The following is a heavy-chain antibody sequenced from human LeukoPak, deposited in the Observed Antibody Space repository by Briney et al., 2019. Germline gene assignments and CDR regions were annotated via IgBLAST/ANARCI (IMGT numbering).Heavy chain of an antibody. CDR3: ARDNSVGDVAWWFDP. CDR1: GCSFTSHY. CDR2: INPSGSST. Sequence: ASVKVSCKASGCSFTSHYMHWVRQAPGQGLEWLGLINPSGSSTLYAQKFQGRVTMTRDMSTTTDYMELSSLRSEDTAVYYCARDNSVGDVAWWFDPWGQGTLVTVSS. V-gene: IGHV1-46*01. D-gene: IGHD1-26*01. J-gene: IGHJ5*02.